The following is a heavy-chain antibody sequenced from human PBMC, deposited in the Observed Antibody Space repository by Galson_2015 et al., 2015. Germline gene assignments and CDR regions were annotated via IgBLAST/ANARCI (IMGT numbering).Heavy chain of an antibody. CDR1: GGSISSYY. Sequence: TLSLTCTVSGGSISSYYWSWIRQPPGKGLEWIGYIYCSGSTNYNPSLKSRVTISVDTSKNQFSLKLSSVTAADTAVYYCAREIGYYYYMDVWGKGTTVTVSS. V-gene: IGHV4-59*01. J-gene: IGHJ6*03. CDR2: IYCSGST. CDR3: AREIGYYYYMDV.